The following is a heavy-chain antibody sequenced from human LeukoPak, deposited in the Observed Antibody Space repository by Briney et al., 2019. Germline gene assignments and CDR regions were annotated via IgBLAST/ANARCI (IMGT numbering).Heavy chain of an antibody. V-gene: IGHV3-7*03. CDR3: ARGKDMVRGVIITSGLIDY. J-gene: IGHJ4*02. Sequence: GGSLRLSCAVSGFTFSGFWMSWSRQAPGKGLEWVASINSDGSEGYYADVVKGRFTISRDNAKNSLYLQINSLRAEDTAVYYCARGKDMVRGVIITSGLIDYWGQGTLVTVSS. CDR1: GFTFSGFW. CDR2: INSDGSEG. D-gene: IGHD3-10*01.